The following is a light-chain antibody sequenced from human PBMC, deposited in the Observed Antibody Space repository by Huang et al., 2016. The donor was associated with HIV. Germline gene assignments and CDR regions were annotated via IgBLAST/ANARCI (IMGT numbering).Light chain of an antibody. J-gene: IGKJ4*01. V-gene: IGKV3-15*01. Sequence: EIVMTQSPATLSVSPGQRVTLSCSANRSVSTNLAWYQQRHGQAPRLRIYGSSTRAPVIPARFSGSGSGTDFSLTISSLQSEDFALYYCHQYNNWLLSFGGGTRV. CDR3: HQYNNWLLS. CDR1: RSVSTN. CDR2: GSS.